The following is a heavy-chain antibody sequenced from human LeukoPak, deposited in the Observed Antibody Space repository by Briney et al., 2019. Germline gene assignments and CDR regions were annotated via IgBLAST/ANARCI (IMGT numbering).Heavy chain of an antibody. CDR2: IIPILGIA. Sequence: SVKVSCKASGGTFSSYTISWVRQAPGQGLEWMGRIIPILGIANYAQKFQGRATITADKSTSTAYMELSSPRSEDTAVYYCARVPSVVPNVDRNYYMDVWGKGTTVTVSS. D-gene: IGHD5-12*01. V-gene: IGHV1-69*02. CDR1: GGTFSSYT. CDR3: ARVPSVVPNVDRNYYMDV. J-gene: IGHJ6*03.